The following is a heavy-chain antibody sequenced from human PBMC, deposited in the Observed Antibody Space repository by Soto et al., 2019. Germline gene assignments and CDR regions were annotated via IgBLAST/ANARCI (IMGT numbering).Heavy chain of an antibody. CDR2: INHSGST. Sequence: SETLSLTCAVYGGSFSGYYWSWIRQPPGKGLEWIGEINHSGSTNYNPSLKSRVTISVDTSKNQCSLKLSSVTAADTAVYYCARGSRAVRGVSYYYYYYGTDVWGQGTTVTVSS. CDR3: ARGSRAVRGVSYYYYYYGTDV. CDR1: GGSFSGYY. V-gene: IGHV4-34*01. D-gene: IGHD3-10*01. J-gene: IGHJ6*02.